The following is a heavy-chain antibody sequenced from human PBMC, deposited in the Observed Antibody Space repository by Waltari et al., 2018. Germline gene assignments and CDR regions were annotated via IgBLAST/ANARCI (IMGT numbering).Heavy chain of an antibody. J-gene: IGHJ3*02. CDR3: AREYDWNYGAFDI. D-gene: IGHD1-7*01. CDR2: IYYSGST. CDR1: GGSIGSYY. Sequence: QVHLQESGPGLVKPSETLSLPCHVSGGSIGSYYWSWFRQPPGKGLEWIGYIYYSGSTNYNPSLKSRVTISVDTSKNQFSLKLSSVTAADTAVYYCAREYDWNYGAFDIWGQGTMVTVSS. V-gene: IGHV4-59*01.